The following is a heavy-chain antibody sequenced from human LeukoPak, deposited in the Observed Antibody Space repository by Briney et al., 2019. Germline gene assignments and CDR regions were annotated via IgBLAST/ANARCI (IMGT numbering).Heavy chain of an antibody. CDR1: GFTVSSNY. V-gene: IGHV3-53*01. Sequence: GGSLRLSCAASGFTVSSNYMSWVRQAPGKGLKGVSSLYSGGGTYYADSVKGRFTISRDNSRNTLYLQINSLRAEDTAVYYCVRGDGYSYSSGYFDNWGQGTLVTVSS. CDR3: VRGDGYSYSSGYFDN. J-gene: IGHJ4*02. CDR2: LYSGGGT. D-gene: IGHD5-18*01.